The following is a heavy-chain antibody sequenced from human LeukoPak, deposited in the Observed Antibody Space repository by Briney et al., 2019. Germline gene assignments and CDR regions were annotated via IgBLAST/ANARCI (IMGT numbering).Heavy chain of an antibody. V-gene: IGHV4-30-2*01. CDR1: GGSISSGDYS. D-gene: IGHD5-12*01. J-gene: IGHJ6*02. Sequence: SETLSLTCAVSGGSISSGDYSWSWIRQPPGKGLEWIGYIYHSGSTYYNPSLKSRVTISVDRSKNQFSLKLSSVTAADTAVYYCARGGYGYNYYYYGMDVWGQGTTVTVSS. CDR2: IYHSGST. CDR3: ARGGYGYNYYYYGMDV.